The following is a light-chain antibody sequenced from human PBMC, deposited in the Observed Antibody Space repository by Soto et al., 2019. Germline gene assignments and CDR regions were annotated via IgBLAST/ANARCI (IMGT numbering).Light chain of an antibody. CDR2: GNS. CDR3: QSYDSSLSVYV. V-gene: IGLV1-40*01. J-gene: IGLJ1*01. Sequence: QAVVTQPPSVSWAPGQRVTISCTGSGSNIGAGYDVHWYQQLPGTAPKLLIYGNSNRPSGVPDRFSGSKSGTSASLAITGLQAEDEADYYCQSYDSSLSVYVFGTRTKVTVL. CDR1: GSNIGAGYD.